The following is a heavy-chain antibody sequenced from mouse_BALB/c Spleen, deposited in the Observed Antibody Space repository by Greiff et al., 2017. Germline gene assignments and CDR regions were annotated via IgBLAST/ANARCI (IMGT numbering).Heavy chain of an antibody. CDR2: ISDGGSYT. V-gene: IGHV5-4*02. CDR1: GFTFSDYY. CDR3: ARGGYGSSPWFAY. J-gene: IGHJ3*01. Sequence: DVMLVESGGGLVKPGGSLKLSCAASGFTFSDYYMYWVRQTPEKRLEWVATISDGGSYTYYPDSVKGRFTISRDNAKNNLYLQMSSLKSEDTAMYYCARGGYGSSPWFAYWGQGTLVTVSA. D-gene: IGHD1-1*01.